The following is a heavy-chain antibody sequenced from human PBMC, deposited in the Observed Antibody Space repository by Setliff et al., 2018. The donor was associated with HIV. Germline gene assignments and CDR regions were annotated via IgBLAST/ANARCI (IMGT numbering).Heavy chain of an antibody. Sequence: SETLSLTCTVSGGSISSSSYYWGWIRQPPGRGLEWIGSIYYSGSTYYNPSLKSRVTISVDTSKNQFSLKLSSVTAADTAVYYCVRSRSSYYDILTGYHYYFDYWGREPWSPSPQ. J-gene: IGHJ4*02. CDR3: VRSRSSYYDILTGYHYYFDY. CDR2: IYYSGST. D-gene: IGHD3-9*01. CDR1: GGSISSSSYY. V-gene: IGHV4-39*01.